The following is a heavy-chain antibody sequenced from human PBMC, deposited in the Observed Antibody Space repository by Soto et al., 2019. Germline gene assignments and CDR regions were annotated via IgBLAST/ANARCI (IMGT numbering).Heavy chain of an antibody. J-gene: IGHJ4*02. CDR1: GFTVSSNY. Sequence: GGSLRLSCAASGFTVSSNYMSWVRQAPGKGLEWVSVIYSGGSTYYADSVKGRFTISRDNSKNTLYLQMNSLRAEDTAVYYCARDHVVLVPAAHYFDYWGQGTLVTVSS. CDR2: IYSGGST. CDR3: ARDHVVLVPAAHYFDY. D-gene: IGHD2-2*01. V-gene: IGHV3-66*01.